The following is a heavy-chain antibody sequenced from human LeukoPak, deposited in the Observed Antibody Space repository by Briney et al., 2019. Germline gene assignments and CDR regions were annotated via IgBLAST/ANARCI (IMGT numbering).Heavy chain of an antibody. D-gene: IGHD2-2*01. CDR3: TTDLFEPAAISYYYYYMDV. Sequence: GGSLRLSCAASGFTFSSYWMSWVRQAPGKGLEWVGRIKSKTDGGTTDYAAPVKGRFTISRDDSKNTLYLQMNSLKTEDTAVYYCTTDLFEPAAISYYYYYMDVWGKGTTVTVSS. CDR1: GFTFSSYW. J-gene: IGHJ6*03. CDR2: IKSKTDGGTT. V-gene: IGHV3-15*01.